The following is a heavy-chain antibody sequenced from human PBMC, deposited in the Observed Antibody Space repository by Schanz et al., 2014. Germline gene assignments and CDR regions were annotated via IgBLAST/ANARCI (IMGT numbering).Heavy chain of an antibody. D-gene: IGHD7-27*01. CDR3: ARDDAWAFDY. V-gene: IGHV3-48*01. CDR1: GFTFSYYS. J-gene: IGHJ4*01. Sequence: EVQLLESGGGLVQPGGSLRLSCAASGFTFSYYSLNWVRQAPGKGLEWLSYTKAGGRDIHYADSVKGRFTISRDEVKHSVYLQMXXXXXXXTAVYYCARDDAWAFDYWGHGTLVTVSS. CDR2: TKAGGRDI.